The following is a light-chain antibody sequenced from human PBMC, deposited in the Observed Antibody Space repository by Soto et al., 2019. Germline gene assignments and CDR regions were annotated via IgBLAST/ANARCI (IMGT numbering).Light chain of an antibody. V-gene: IGKV1-33*01. CDR2: DAS. CDR3: QQYDDPFT. CDR1: RDIADS. Sequence: DTQMTQSPSSLSASVGDTVTITCQASRDIADSLNWYQQRAGQAPKLLIYDASNLQSGVPARFSGSATGTSFILTINSLQAEDFATYYCQQYDDPFTFGGGTKVEIK. J-gene: IGKJ4*01.